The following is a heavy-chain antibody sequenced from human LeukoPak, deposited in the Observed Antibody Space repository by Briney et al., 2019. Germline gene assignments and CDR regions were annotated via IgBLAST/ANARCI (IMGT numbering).Heavy chain of an antibody. CDR3: AKDHKSGCYDY. CDR1: EFSFSTYW. D-gene: IGHD6-19*01. CDR2: IKEDGSEK. V-gene: IGHV3-7*01. Sequence: GSXRLSCAASEFSFSTYWMTWVRQAPGKGLEWVANIKEDGSEKNHLDSVKGRFTISRDNAKNSLYLHMNSLRAEDTAVYYCAKDHKSGCYDYWGPGTLVTVSS. J-gene: IGHJ4*02.